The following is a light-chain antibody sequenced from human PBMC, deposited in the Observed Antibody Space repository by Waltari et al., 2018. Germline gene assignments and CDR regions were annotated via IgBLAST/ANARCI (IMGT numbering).Light chain of an antibody. J-gene: IGLJ2*01. CDR2: DVS. CDR3: SSYANSNTLL. CDR1: NRDIGGYNF. Sequence: QSALSQQPASVSGFPGQSITISCTGGNRDIGGYNFVAWHQQPPGKVPKLIIYDVSYRPSGVSSRCSGSKSGNTASLTISGLQAEDEADYYCSSYANSNTLLFGGGTKLAVL. V-gene: IGLV2-14*03.